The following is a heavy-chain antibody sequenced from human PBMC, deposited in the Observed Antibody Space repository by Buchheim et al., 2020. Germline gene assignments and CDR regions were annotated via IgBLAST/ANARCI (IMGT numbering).Heavy chain of an antibody. CDR1: GGSFSGYY. J-gene: IGHJ6*02. Sequence: QVQLQQWGAGLLKPSETLSLTCAVYGGSFSGYYWSWIRQPPGKGLEWIGEINHSGSTNYHPSLKSRVTISVDTSKTPFSLNLSSVTAADTAVYYCACSSGWYYYGMDVWGQGTT. CDR3: ACSSGWYYYGMDV. V-gene: IGHV4-34*01. D-gene: IGHD6-19*01. CDR2: INHSGST.